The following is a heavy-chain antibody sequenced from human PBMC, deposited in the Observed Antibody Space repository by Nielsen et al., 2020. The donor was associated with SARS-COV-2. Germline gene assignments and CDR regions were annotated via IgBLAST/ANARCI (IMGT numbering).Heavy chain of an antibody. D-gene: IGHD6-13*01. Sequence: GESLKISCKASGYTFTSYAMHWVRQAPGQRLGWMGWINAGNGNTKYSQKFQGRVTITRDTSASTAYMELSSLRSEDTAVYYCATERSIAAAGTLDYWGQGTLVTVSS. V-gene: IGHV1-3*01. CDR2: INAGNGNT. CDR1: GYTFTSYA. J-gene: IGHJ4*02. CDR3: ATERSIAAAGTLDY.